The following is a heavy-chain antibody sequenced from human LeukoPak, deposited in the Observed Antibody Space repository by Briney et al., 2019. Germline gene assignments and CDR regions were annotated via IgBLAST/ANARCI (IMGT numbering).Heavy chain of an antibody. CDR3: ARGGEYCTNGVCQSDDY. CDR2: IIPIFGTA. V-gene: IGHV1-69*13. Sequence: AVKVSCKASGGTFSSYAISWVRQAPGQGLEWMGGIIPIFGTANYAQKFQGRVTITADESTSTAYMELSSLRSEVTAVYYCARGGEYCTNGVCQSDDYWGQGTLVTVSS. J-gene: IGHJ4*02. D-gene: IGHD2-8*01. CDR1: GGTFSSYA.